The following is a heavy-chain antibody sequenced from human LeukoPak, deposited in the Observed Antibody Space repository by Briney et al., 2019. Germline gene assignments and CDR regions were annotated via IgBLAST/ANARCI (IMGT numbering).Heavy chain of an antibody. V-gene: IGHV1-2*02. CDR1: GYTFTGYY. Sequence: ASVEVSCKASGYTFTGYYMHWVRQAPGQGLEWMGWINPNSGGTNYAQKFQGRVTMTRDTSISTAYMELSRLRSDDTAVYYCARASSGWYEGYFDYWGQGTLVTVSS. D-gene: IGHD6-19*01. CDR3: ARASSGWYEGYFDY. J-gene: IGHJ4*02. CDR2: INPNSGGT.